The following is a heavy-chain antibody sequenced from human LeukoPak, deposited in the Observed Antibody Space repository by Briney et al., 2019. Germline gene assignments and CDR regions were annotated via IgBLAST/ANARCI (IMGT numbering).Heavy chain of an antibody. CDR2: IYSSGNT. CDR1: GGSIRNKY. Sequence: SETLSLTCTVSGGSIRNKYWSWIRQPAGKGLEWIGRIYSSGNTNYNPSLKSRITMSEDASKNQFSLKLKSVTAADTAVYYCARVGGSGKVEYMDVWGKGTTVTISS. V-gene: IGHV4-4*07. D-gene: IGHD3-10*01. CDR3: ARVGGSGKVEYMDV. J-gene: IGHJ6*03.